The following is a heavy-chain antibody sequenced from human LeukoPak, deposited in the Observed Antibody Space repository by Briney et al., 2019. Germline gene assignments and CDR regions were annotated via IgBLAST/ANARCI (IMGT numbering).Heavy chain of an antibody. V-gene: IGHV1-46*01. Sequence: ASVTVSCKASGYTFTSYYMHLVRQAPGQGLEWMGIINPSGGSTSYAQKFQGRVTMTRDTSTSTVYMELSSLRSEDTAVYYCARDPSIPPREVPFDYWGQGTLVTVSS. CDR3: ARDPSIPPREVPFDY. J-gene: IGHJ4*02. CDR1: GYTFTSYY. CDR2: INPSGGST.